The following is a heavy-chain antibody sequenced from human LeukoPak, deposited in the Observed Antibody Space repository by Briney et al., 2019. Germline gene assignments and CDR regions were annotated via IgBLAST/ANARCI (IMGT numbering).Heavy chain of an antibody. CDR2: INHSGST. V-gene: IGHV4-34*01. CDR3: ASDYGGNPFDY. J-gene: IGHJ4*02. D-gene: IGHD4-23*01. Sequence: PSETLSLTCAVYGGSFSGYYWRWLRPPPGKGLEWIGEINHSGSTNYNPSLKSRVTISVDTSKNQFSLKLGSVTAADTAVYYCASDYGGNPFDYWGQGSLVTVSS. CDR1: GGSFSGYY.